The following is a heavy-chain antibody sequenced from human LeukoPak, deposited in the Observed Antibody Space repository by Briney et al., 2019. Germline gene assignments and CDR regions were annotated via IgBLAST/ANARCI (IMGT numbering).Heavy chain of an antibody. J-gene: IGHJ4*02. Sequence: SVKVSCKASGGTFSNYAISWVRQAPGQGLEWMGGIIPIFGTANYAQKFQGRVTITADESTSTAYMELSSLRSEDTAVYYCARGLNYYDSSSYYHGVDYWGQGTLVTVSS. CDR3: ARGLNYYDSSSYYHGVDY. CDR2: IIPIFGTA. D-gene: IGHD3-22*01. V-gene: IGHV1-69*13. CDR1: GGTFSNYA.